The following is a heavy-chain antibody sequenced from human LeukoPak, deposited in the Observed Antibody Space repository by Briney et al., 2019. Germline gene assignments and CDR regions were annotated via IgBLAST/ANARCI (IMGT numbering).Heavy chain of an antibody. Sequence: PSQTLSLTCTVSGGSISSGDYYWSWIRQPPGKGLEWIGYIYYSGSTNYNPSLKSRVTISVDTSKNQFSLKLSSVTAADTAVYYCARDKEMTTVTTEDSYAFDIWGQGTMVTVSS. CDR1: GGSISSGDYY. CDR3: ARDKEMTTVTTEDSYAFDI. V-gene: IGHV4-61*08. CDR2: IYYSGST. J-gene: IGHJ3*02. D-gene: IGHD4-17*01.